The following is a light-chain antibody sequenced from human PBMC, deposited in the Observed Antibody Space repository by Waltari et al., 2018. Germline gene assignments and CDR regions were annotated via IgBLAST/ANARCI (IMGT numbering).Light chain of an antibody. CDR2: DDS. V-gene: IGLV3-21*02. Sequence: SYVLTQPPSVSVAPGQTARITCGGNNIGSKSVHWYQQKPGQAPVLVGYDDSDRPSGIPGRFSGSNSGNTATLTISRVEAGDEADYYCQVWDRTSDHGVVFGGGTKLTVL. CDR3: QVWDRTSDHGVV. J-gene: IGLJ2*01. CDR1: NIGSKS.